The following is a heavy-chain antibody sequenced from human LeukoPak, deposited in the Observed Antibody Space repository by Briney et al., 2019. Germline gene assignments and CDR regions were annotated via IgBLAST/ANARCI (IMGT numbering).Heavy chain of an antibody. J-gene: IGHJ4*02. CDR2: IYYSGST. CDR1: GGSISSFY. Sequence: SETLSLTCTVSGGSISSFYWSWIRQPPGKGLEWIGYIYYSGSTNYNPSLKSRVTISVDTSKNQFSLKLSSVTAADTAVYYCARLPSYWGQGTLVTVSS. CDR3: ARLPSY. V-gene: IGHV4-59*08.